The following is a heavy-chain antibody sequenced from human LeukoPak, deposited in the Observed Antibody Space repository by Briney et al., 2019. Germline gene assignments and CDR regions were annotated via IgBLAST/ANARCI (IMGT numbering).Heavy chain of an antibody. Sequence: GGSLRLSCAASGFTFDDFAMHWVRQVPGKGLEWVSGISWNSDIIDYADSVKGRFTISRDNAKNSLYLQMNSLRSEDTALYYCARDFVVNYGWAAFDIWGQGTMVTVSS. CDR2: ISWNSDII. CDR3: ARDFVVNYGWAAFDI. CDR1: GFTFDDFA. D-gene: IGHD3-10*01. J-gene: IGHJ3*02. V-gene: IGHV3-9*01.